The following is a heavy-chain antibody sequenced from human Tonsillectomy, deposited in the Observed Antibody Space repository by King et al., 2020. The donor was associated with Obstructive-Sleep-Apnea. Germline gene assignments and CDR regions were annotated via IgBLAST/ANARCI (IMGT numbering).Heavy chain of an antibody. V-gene: IGHV4-4*07. Sequence: QLQESGPGLVKPSETLSLTCTVSGGSISTYYWSWIRRPAGKGLEWIGRIYTSGSTNYNPSPKSLVTMSVDTSKNPFSLKLSSVTAADTAVYYCARGGYCSSTSCPEGVFDYWGQGTLVTVSS. CDR1: GGSISTYY. CDR2: IYTSGST. CDR3: ARGGYCSSTSCPEGVFDY. J-gene: IGHJ4*02. D-gene: IGHD2-2*01.